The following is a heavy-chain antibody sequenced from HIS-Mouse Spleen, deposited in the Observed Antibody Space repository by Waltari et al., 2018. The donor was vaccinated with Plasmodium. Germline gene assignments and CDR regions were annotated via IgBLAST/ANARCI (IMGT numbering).Heavy chain of an antibody. V-gene: IGHV1-2*02. J-gene: IGHJ1*01. CDR1: GYTFTGYY. CDR2: INPNSGGT. CDR3: ARVLGYKAAAGTFVEYFQH. Sequence: QVQLVQSGAEVKKPGASVKVSCKASGYTFTGYYMHWVRQAPGQGLEWMGWINPNSGGTNYAQKFQGRGTMTSDTSISTAYMELSRLRSDDTAVYYCARVLGYKAAAGTFVEYFQHWGQGTLVTVSS. D-gene: IGHD6-13*01.